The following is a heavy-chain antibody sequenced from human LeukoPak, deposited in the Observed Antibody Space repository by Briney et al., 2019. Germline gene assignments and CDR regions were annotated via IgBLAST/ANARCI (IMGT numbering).Heavy chain of an antibody. CDR2: IYYSGST. J-gene: IGHJ1*01. CDR3: ARGSSSSLLGYFQH. V-gene: IGHV4-59*01. CDR1: GGSISSYY. D-gene: IGHD6-6*01. Sequence: PSETLSLTCTVSGGSISSYYWSWIRQPPGKGLEWIGYIYYSGSTNYNPSLKSRVTISVDTSKNQFSLKLSSVTAADTAVYYCARGSSSSLLGYFQHWGQGTLVTVSS.